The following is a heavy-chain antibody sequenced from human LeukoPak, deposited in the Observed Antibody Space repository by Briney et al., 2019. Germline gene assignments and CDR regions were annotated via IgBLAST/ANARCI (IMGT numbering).Heavy chain of an antibody. V-gene: IGHV1-18*01. CDR2: ISANNGNT. D-gene: IGHD4-17*01. CDR1: SYTFTS. Sequence: ASVKVSCKASSYTFTSFSWVRQAPGQGLEWMGWISANNGNTNYAQKLQGRVTMTTDTSTSTAYMELRSLRSDDTAVYYCASHDYGDSDDAFDIWGQGTMVTVSS. J-gene: IGHJ3*02. CDR3: ASHDYGDSDDAFDI.